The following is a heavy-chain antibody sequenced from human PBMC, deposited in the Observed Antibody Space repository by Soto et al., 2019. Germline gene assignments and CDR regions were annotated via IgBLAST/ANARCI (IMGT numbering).Heavy chain of an antibody. D-gene: IGHD7-27*01. CDR1: GGSFSWYY. J-gene: IGHJ6*02. CDR2: SNHSGST. Sequence: PSETLSLTCAVYGGSFSWYYWSWIRHPPWKGLEWIGGSNHSGSTNYNPSLKSRVTISVDTSKNQCSLKLSSVTAADTAVYYCARVNMESWGSFYYYYGIDVWGQGTTV. V-gene: IGHV4-34*01. CDR3: ARVNMESWGSFYYYYGIDV.